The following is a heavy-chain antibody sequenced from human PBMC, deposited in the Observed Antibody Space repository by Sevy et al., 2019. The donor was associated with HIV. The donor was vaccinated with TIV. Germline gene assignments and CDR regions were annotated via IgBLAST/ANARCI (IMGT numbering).Heavy chain of an antibody. D-gene: IGHD3-3*01. CDR2: INTYNGNT. J-gene: IGHJ6*02. CDR3: ARDKSVQVIFGVVRYNYGMDV. CDR1: GYTLSSYG. Sequence: ASVKVSCKASGYTLSSYGISWVRQAPGQGLEWMGWINTYNGNTKYAQKLQGRITMTTDTATSTAYMEVRSLRSDDTAVYYCARDKSVQVIFGVVRYNYGMDVWGQGTTVTGSS. V-gene: IGHV1-18*01.